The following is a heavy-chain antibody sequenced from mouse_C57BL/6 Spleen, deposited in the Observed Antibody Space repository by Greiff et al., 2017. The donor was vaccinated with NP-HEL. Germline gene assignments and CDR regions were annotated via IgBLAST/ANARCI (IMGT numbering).Heavy chain of an antibody. Sequence: VKLLESGPGLVAPSQSLSITCTASGFSLTCYGVDWVRQPPGKGLEWLGVIWGGGSTNYNSALMSRLSISEDNSKSQFFLKMNSLQTDETAMYYCAKRNYAWFAYWGQGTLVTVSA. D-gene: IGHD2-4*01. V-gene: IGHV2-9*01. CDR3: AKRNYAWFAY. CDR1: GFSLTCYG. J-gene: IGHJ3*01. CDR2: IWGGGST.